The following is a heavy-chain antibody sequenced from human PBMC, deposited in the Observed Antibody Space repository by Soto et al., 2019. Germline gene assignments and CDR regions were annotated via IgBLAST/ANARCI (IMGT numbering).Heavy chain of an antibody. D-gene: IGHD5-18*01. V-gene: IGHV3-48*02. Sequence: GGSLRLSCAASGFTFSSYSMNWVRQAPGKGLEWVSFISSSSSTIYYADSVKGRFTISRDNAKNSLYLQMNSLGDEDTAVYYCARDRGYTYGFDFWGQGALVTVSS. J-gene: IGHJ4*02. CDR1: GFTFSSYS. CDR3: ARDRGYTYGFDF. CDR2: ISSSSSTI.